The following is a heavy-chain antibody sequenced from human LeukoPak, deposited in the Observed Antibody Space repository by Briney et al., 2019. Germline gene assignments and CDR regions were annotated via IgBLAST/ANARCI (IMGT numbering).Heavy chain of an antibody. Sequence: ASVKVSCKASGYTFTGCYMHWVRQAPGQGLEWMGWINPNSGGTNYAQRFQGRVTMTRDTSIFTAYMELSRLESDDTAVYYCAKHSNTRYGVDYWGQGTLDTVSS. CDR1: GYTFTGCY. V-gene: IGHV1-2*02. D-gene: IGHD6-13*01. J-gene: IGHJ4*02. CDR3: AKHSNTRYGVDY. CDR2: INPNSGGT.